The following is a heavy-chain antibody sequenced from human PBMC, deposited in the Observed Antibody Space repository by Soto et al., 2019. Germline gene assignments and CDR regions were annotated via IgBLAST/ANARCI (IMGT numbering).Heavy chain of an antibody. CDR2: INKSRSKK. CDR3: ARDISPHTVYDSSAYFAY. D-gene: IGHD3-22*01. J-gene: IGHJ4*02. CDR1: GCTFSSYS. Sequence: PGGSLRLSCAAAGCTFSSYSRNWVRQAPGKGLEWVANINKSRSKKYYVDSVKGRFTISRDNAKNSLYLQMNSLRAEDTAVYYCARDISPHTVYDSSAYFAYWGQGTLVPVSP. V-gene: IGHV3-7*01.